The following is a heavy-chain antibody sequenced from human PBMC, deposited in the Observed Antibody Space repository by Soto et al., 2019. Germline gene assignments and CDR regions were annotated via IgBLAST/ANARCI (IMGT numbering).Heavy chain of an antibody. V-gene: IGHV1-69*02. CDR2: IIPILGIT. CDR3: ARGVGIAAAGNWFDP. J-gene: IGHJ5*02. Sequence: QVQLVQSGAEVKKPGSSVKVSCKASGGTFSSYTISWVRQAPGQGLEWMGRIIPILGITNYAQKFQGRVMITADKSTSTAYMELSSLRSEDTAVYYCARGVGIAAAGNWFDPWGQGTLVTVSS. D-gene: IGHD6-13*01. CDR1: GGTFSSYT.